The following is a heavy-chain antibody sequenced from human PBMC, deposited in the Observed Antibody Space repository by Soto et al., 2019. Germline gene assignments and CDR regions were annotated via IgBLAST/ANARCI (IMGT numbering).Heavy chain of an antibody. CDR1: GYTFTSYA. D-gene: IGHD3-9*01. CDR3: ARVQQSYYDILTGYTDYYYYGMDV. CDR2: INAGNGNT. V-gene: IGHV1-3*01. J-gene: IGHJ6*02. Sequence: GPVKVSCKASGYTFTSYAMHWVRQAPGQRLEWMGWINAGNGNTKYSQKFQGRVTITRDTSASTAYMELSSLRSEDTAVYYCARVQQSYYDILTGYTDYYYYGMDVWGQGTTVTVSS.